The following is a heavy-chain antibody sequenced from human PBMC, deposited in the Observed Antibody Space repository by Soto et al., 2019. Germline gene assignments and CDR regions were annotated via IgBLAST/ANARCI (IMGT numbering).Heavy chain of an antibody. CDR1: GATFGNTA. CDR2: IVPMFGTA. J-gene: IGHJ5*02. CDR3: ARDGDPGYAFWSGPLGGGRFDP. V-gene: IGHV1-69*12. D-gene: IGHD3-3*01. Sequence: QVQLVQSGAEVKKPGSSVNVSCKTSGATFGNTAVTWVRQAPGQGLEWMGGIVPMFGTANYAQKFQDRVTITADESTNTAYMELSSLRSDDTAVYYCARDGDPGYAFWSGPLGGGRFDPWGQGTLVTVSS.